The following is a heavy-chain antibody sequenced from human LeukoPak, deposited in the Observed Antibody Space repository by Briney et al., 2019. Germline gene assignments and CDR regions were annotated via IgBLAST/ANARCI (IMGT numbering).Heavy chain of an antibody. CDR2: IYYSGTT. V-gene: IGHV4-59*01. CDR1: GDSISSYY. D-gene: IGHD1-26*01. CDR3: ASGRPLGFDY. Sequence: SETLSLTCTVSGDSISSYYWTWIRQPPGKGLEWIGYIYYSGTTNYNPSLKSRVTISVDTSKNQFSLKLSSVTAADTAVYYCASGRPLGFDYWGQGAPVTVSS. J-gene: IGHJ4*02.